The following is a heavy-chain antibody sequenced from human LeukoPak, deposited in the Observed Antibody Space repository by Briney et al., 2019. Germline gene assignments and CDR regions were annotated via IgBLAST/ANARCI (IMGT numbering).Heavy chain of an antibody. CDR1: GFTLSSYW. CDR2: IKQDGSEK. J-gene: IGHJ4*02. CDR3: ARDGGYCSSTNCYDRLDS. Sequence: GGSLRLSCAAAGFTLSSYWVSWVSQAPGKGLEWVANIKQDGSEKYYVDSVKGRFTISRDNAKNSLYLQMNSLRAEDTVVYYCARDGGYCSSTNCYDRLDSWGQGTLVTVSS. D-gene: IGHD2-2*01. V-gene: IGHV3-7*04.